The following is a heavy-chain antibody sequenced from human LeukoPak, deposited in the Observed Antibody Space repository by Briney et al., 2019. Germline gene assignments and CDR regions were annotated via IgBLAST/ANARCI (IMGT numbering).Heavy chain of an antibody. V-gene: IGHV3-30-3*01. CDR1: GFTFSSYA. Sequence: GGSVRLSCAASGFTFSSYAMHWVRKAPGKGLEWVAVISYDGSNKYYADSVKGRFTISRDNSKNTMYLQMNSLRAEDTAVYYCAKDLTSYSSGWFYFSWGQGTLVTVSS. J-gene: IGHJ5*02. CDR2: ISYDGSNK. CDR3: AKDLTSYSSGWFYFS. D-gene: IGHD6-19*01.